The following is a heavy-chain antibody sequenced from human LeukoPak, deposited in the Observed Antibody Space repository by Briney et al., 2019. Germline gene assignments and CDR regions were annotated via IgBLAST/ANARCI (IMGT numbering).Heavy chain of an antibody. D-gene: IGHD5-18*01. CDR3: ATSSDTASTY. CDR2: IYYSGST. J-gene: IGHJ4*02. V-gene: IGHV4-59*08. CDR1: GGSISSYY. Sequence: PSETLSLTCTVSGGSISSYYWSWIRQPPGKGLEWIGYIYYSGSTNYNPSLKSRVTISIDTCKNQSSLQLSSVPAADTAVYYSATSSDTASTYWGQGTLVTVFS.